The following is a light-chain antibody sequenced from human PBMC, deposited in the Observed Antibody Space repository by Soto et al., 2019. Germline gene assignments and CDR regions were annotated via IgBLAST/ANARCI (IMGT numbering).Light chain of an antibody. J-gene: IGKJ4*01. CDR1: QTISTY. V-gene: IGKV1-39*01. Sequence: DIQMTQSPSSLSAPVGDRVTITCRASQTISTYLNWYQQKPGKAPRLLIYDASSLLSGVPSRFSGSGSGTDFTLTIASLQPEDIATYYCQQYDNLPLTFGGGTKVDIK. CDR3: QQYDNLPLT. CDR2: DAS.